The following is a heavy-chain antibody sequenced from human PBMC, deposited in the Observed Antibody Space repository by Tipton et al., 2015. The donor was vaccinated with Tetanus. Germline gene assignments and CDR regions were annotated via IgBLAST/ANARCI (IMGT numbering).Heavy chain of an antibody. Sequence: SLRLSCAAFRFTFSHYSMTWVRQAPGKGLEWVSGISWNSGSIGYADSVKGRFTISRDNAKNSLYLQMNSLRAEDTALYYCAKDTGVTPHYGMDVWGQGTTVTVSS. CDR3: AKDTGVTPHYGMDV. CDR2: ISWNSGSI. D-gene: IGHD2-21*02. V-gene: IGHV3-9*01. J-gene: IGHJ6*02. CDR1: RFTFSHYS.